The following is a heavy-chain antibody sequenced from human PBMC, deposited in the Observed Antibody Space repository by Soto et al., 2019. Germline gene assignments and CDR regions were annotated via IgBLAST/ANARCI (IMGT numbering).Heavy chain of an antibody. Sequence: PSETLSLTCTVSGGSITTYQWSWFRQPPGKGLEWIGLVYNSGTTNYNPSLKSRVAISLDTSKSPFSLKLTSVTATDTAMYYCAREFAFWGQGILVTVSS. V-gene: IGHV4-59*01. CDR2: VYNSGTT. J-gene: IGHJ4*02. CDR1: GGSITTYQ. CDR3: AREFAF.